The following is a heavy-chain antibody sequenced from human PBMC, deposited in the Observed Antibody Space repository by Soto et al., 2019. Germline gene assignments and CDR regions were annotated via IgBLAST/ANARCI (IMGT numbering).Heavy chain of an antibody. Sequence: QVQLVQSGAEVKKPGSSVKVSCKASGGDLINYGISWVRQAPGQGLEWMGGIIPIFCSANYAQKFQGRVTIVADESTTTAYMELTTLTSEDTAVYYCARDRYYDSVGYHYESAYWGQGTLVTGSS. CDR1: GGDLINYG. CDR2: IIPIFCSA. J-gene: IGHJ4*02. CDR3: ARDRYYDSVGYHYESAY. D-gene: IGHD3-22*01. V-gene: IGHV1-69*01.